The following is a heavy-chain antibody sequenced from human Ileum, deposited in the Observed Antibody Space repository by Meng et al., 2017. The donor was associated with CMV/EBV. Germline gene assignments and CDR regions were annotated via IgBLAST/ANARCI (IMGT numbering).Heavy chain of an antibody. CDR3: ARDVIGYCSSTSCYNNWFDP. Sequence: VSSNYMSGVRQAPGKGLEWVSVMYCGGSTYYADSVKDRFTISRDNSKNTLYLQMNSLSAEDTAVYYCARDVIGYCSSTSCYNNWFDPWGQGTLVTVSS. D-gene: IGHD2-2*01. J-gene: IGHJ5*02. V-gene: IGHV3-53*01. CDR2: MYCGGST. CDR1: VSSNY.